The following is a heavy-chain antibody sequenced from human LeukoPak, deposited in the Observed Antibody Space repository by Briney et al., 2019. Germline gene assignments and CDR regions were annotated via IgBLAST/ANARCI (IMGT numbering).Heavy chain of an antibody. V-gene: IGHV4-59*08. CDR1: GGSITSYY. J-gene: IGHJ4*02. CDR3: ARGRQSGSYSSDFDF. CDR2: IYFTGTGST. Sequence: SETLSLTCTVSGGSITSYYWSWIRQPPGKGLEWIGYIYFTGTGSTNYSPSLKSRVTISVDTSKNQFSLKLSSVTAADTAVYYCARGRQSGSYSSDFDFWGQGTLVTVSS. D-gene: IGHD1-26*01.